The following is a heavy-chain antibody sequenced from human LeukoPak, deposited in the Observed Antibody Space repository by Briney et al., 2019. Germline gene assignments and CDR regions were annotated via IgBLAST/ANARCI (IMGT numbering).Heavy chain of an antibody. CDR3: AKDPRRISYYYDSGD. D-gene: IGHD3-22*01. CDR1: GFTFSSYS. V-gene: IGHV3-23*01. CDR2: ISGSGGST. Sequence: GGSLRLSCAASGFTFSSYSMNWVRQAPGKGLEWVSAISGSGGSTYYADSVKGRFTISRDNSKNTLYLQMNSLRAEDTAVYYCAKDPRRISYYYDSGDWGQGTLVTVSS. J-gene: IGHJ4*02.